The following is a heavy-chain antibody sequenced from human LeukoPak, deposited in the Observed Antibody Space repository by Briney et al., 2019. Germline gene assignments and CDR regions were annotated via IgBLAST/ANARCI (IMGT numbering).Heavy chain of an antibody. CDR1: GYIFANYA. CDR2: INAGNGDT. CDR3: ASPYPGIAAAGYSYYYGMDV. V-gene: IGHV1-3*01. Sequence: ASVKVSCKTSGYIFANYAIHWVRQAPGQRLEWMGWINAGNGDTRYSQTFQGRLTITRDTSASTAYMELSGLRSEDTAVYYCASPYPGIAAAGYSYYYGMDVWGQGTTVTVSS. J-gene: IGHJ6*02. D-gene: IGHD6-13*01.